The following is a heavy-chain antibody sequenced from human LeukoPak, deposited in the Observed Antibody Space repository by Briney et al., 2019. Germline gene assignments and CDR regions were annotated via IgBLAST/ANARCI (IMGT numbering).Heavy chain of an antibody. CDR1: GFTFDDHA. Sequence: GWSLRLSCAASGFTFDDHAMHWVRQAPGKGLEWVSLISGDGGSTYYADSVKGRFTISRDNSKNSLYLQMNSLRTEDTALYYCATHDYYGSGSYYNVGYYYMDVWGKGTTVTVSS. CDR3: ATHDYYGSGSYYNVGYYYMDV. V-gene: IGHV3-43*02. D-gene: IGHD3-10*01. CDR2: ISGDGGST. J-gene: IGHJ6*03.